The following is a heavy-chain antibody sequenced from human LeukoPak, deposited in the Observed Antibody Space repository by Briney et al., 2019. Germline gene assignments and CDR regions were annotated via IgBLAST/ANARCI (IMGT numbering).Heavy chain of an antibody. J-gene: IGHJ4*02. CDR2: IKQDGSEK. D-gene: IGHD5-18*01. CDR3: ARVRYGYGWAFDY. V-gene: IGHV3-7*01. Sequence: GGSLRLSCAASGFTFSSYWTSWVRQAPGKGLEWVANIKQDGSEKYYVDSVKGRFTISRDNAKNSLYLQMNSLRAEDTAVYYCARVRYGYGWAFDYWGQGTLVTVSS. CDR1: GFTFSSYW.